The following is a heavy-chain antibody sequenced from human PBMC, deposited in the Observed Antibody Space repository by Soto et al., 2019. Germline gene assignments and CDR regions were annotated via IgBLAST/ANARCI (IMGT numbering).Heavy chain of an antibody. Sequence: ASVKVSCKASGYTFTSYGISWVRQAPGQGLEWMGWISAYNGNTNYAQKLQGRVTMTTDTSTSTAYMELRSLRSDDTAVYYCAREHSSSWCVGYYYYYYMDVWGKGTTVTVSS. D-gene: IGHD6-13*01. CDR2: ISAYNGNT. CDR3: AREHSSSWCVGYYYYYYMDV. J-gene: IGHJ6*03. CDR1: GYTFTSYG. V-gene: IGHV1-18*01.